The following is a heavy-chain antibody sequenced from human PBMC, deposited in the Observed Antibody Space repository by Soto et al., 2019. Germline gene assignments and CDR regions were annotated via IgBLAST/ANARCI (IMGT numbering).Heavy chain of an antibody. J-gene: IGHJ3*02. CDR3: ARVPEAITITFGGVILEAFDI. D-gene: IGHD3-16*02. CDR2: INHSGST. V-gene: IGHV4-34*01. Sequence: SDTLSLTCAVYGGSFSGYYWSWIRQPPGKGLEWIGEINHSGSTNYNPSLKSRVTISVDTSKNQFSLKLSSVTAADTAVYYCARVPEAITITFGGVILEAFDIWGQGTMDTVSS. CDR1: GGSFSGYY.